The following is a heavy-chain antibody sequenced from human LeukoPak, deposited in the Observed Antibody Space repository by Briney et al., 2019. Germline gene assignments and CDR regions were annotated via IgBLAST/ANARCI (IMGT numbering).Heavy chain of an antibody. D-gene: IGHD6-19*01. Sequence: GGSLRLSCAASGFTFSSYGMHWVRQAPGKGPEWVAVISYDGSNKYYADSVKGRFTISRDNSKNTLYLQMNSLRAEDTAVYYCAKPSSGWYGTYYFDYWGQGTLVTVSS. CDR2: ISYDGSNK. V-gene: IGHV3-30*18. J-gene: IGHJ4*02. CDR3: AKPSSGWYGTYYFDY. CDR1: GFTFSSYG.